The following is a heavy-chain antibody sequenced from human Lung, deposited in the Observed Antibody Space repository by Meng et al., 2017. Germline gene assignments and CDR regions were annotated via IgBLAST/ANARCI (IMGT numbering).Heavy chain of an antibody. CDR3: TCDDNAVSDY. CDR2: IKSNTEGVTT. D-gene: IGHD3-9*01. J-gene: IGHJ4*02. Sequence: ELRLWESGEDMVKLVGFLSVSCAASGFYVSSAWRSWVRQAPGKGLEWVRRIKSNTEGVTTEYAEPVTGRFTISRDDSKSTLNLHRSELRTDDTGVYYCTCDDNAVSDYWGQGTLVTVSS. V-gene: IGHV3-15*01. CDR1: GFYVSSAW.